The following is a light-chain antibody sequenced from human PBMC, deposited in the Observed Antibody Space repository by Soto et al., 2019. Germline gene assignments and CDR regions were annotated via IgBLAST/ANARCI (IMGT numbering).Light chain of an antibody. CDR2: DAS. CDR1: QYVSSF. V-gene: IGKV3-11*01. CDR3: QQRYNWPLT. J-gene: IGKJ1*01. Sequence: EIVLTQSPATLSLSPGERATLSCRASQYVSSFLAWYQQKAGQAPRLLIYDASHRATGIPARFSGSGSGTDFTLTINSLEPEDFAVYYCQQRYNWPLTFGEGTKVDIK.